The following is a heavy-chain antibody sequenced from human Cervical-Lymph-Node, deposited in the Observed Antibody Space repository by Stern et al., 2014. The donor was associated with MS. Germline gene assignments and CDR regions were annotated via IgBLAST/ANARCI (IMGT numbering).Heavy chain of an antibody. CDR2: IIPLFGTA. CDR1: GGTFRSST. CDR3: ARELSQVLVY. V-gene: IGHV1-69*01. Sequence: VQLVESGAEVKKPGSSVKVSCKASGGTFRSSTISWVRQAPGKGLEWMGGIIPLFGTANYAQKFQGRVTITADESTSTAYMELSSLRSEDTAVYYCARELSQVLVYWGQGTLVTVSS. J-gene: IGHJ4*02.